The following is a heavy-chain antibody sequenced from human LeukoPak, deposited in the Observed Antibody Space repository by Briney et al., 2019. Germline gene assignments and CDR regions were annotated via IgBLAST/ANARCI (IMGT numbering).Heavy chain of an antibody. CDR2: INTAGSGT. J-gene: IGHJ4*02. CDR1: GFTFSSYW. D-gene: IGHD1-26*01. CDR3: ARGGVYGSFDY. Sequence: GGSLSLSCAASGFTFSSYWMHWVRQAPGKGLVWVSQINTAGSGTMYADFVKGRFTISRDNAKDTLYLQMNSLRAEDTAVYYCARGGVYGSFDYWGQGTLVTVSS. V-gene: IGHV3-74*03.